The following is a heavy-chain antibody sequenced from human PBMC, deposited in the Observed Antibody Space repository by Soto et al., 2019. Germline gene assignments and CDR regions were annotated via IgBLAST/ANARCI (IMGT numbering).Heavy chain of an antibody. CDR2: IWYDGSNK. CDR1: GYTFSSYG. CDR3: ARDPYSGSFAYDF. J-gene: IGHJ4*02. D-gene: IGHD1-26*01. Sequence: PGGSLRLSCAASGYTFSSYGMHWVRQAPGKGLEWVAVIWYDGSNKYYADSVKGRFTISRDDSKNTLFLQMNSLRVEDTAHYYCARDPYSGSFAYDFWGQGTLVTVSS. V-gene: IGHV3-33*01.